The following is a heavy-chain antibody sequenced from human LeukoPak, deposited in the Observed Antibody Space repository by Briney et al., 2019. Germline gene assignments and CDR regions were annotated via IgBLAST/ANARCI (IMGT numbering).Heavy chain of an antibody. V-gene: IGHV4-59*01. Sequence: SETLSLTCTVSGGSISSYYWSWIRQPPGKGLEWIGYIYYSGSTNYNPSLKSRVTISVDTSKNQFSLKLSSVTAADTAVYYCARSAKQQLPFFDYWGQGTLVTASS. CDR3: ARSAKQQLPFFDY. D-gene: IGHD6-13*01. CDR1: GGSISSYY. J-gene: IGHJ4*02. CDR2: IYYSGST.